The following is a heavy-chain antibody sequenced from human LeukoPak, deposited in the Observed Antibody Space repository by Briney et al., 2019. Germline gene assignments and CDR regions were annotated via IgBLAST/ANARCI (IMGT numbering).Heavy chain of an antibody. J-gene: IGHJ6*03. CDR2: MNPNSGNT. CDR1: GYTFTSYD. V-gene: IGHV1-8*01. Sequence: ASVKVSCKASGYTFTSYDINWVRQATGQGLEWKGWMNPNSGNTGYAQKFQGRVTMTRNTSISTAYMELSSLRSEDTAVYYCARGLRTVRTPNRYYYYYMDVWGKGTTVTVSS. CDR3: ARGLRTVRTPNRYYYYYMDV. D-gene: IGHD4-11*01.